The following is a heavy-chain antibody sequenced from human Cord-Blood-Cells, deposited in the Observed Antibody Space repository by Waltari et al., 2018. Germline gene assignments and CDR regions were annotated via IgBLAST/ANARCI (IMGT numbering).Heavy chain of an antibody. CDR2: ISAYNGNT. CDR3: ASDHGPIVGATYLDY. CDR1: GYTFTSYG. J-gene: IGHJ4*02. Sequence: VKLVQSGAEVKKPGASVKVSCKASGYTFTSYGFSWVRKPSGQGLEWMGWISAYNGNTKYAQKLQDRVTMTTDTSTSSAYMELRSLRADDTAVYYCASDHGPIVGATYLDYWGQGTLGTSSS. V-gene: IGHV1-18*04. D-gene: IGHD1-26*01.